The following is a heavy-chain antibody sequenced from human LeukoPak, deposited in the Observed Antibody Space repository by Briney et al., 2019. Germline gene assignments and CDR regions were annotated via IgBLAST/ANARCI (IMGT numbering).Heavy chain of an antibody. V-gene: IGHV4-34*01. CDR2: INHSGST. CDR1: GGSFSGYY. CDR3: AGNYYDSSGYYPRRVYYFNY. J-gene: IGHJ4*02. Sequence: SETLPLTCAVYGGSFSGYYWSWIRQPPGKGLEWIGEINHSGSTNYNPSLKSRVTISVDTSKNQFSLKLSSVTAADTAVYYCAGNYYDSSGYYPRRVYYFNYWGQGTLVTVSS. D-gene: IGHD3-22*01.